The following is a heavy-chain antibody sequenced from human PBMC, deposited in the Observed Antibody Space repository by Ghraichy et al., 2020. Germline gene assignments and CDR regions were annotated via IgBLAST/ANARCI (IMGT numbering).Heavy chain of an antibody. J-gene: IGHJ3*02. CDR3: ARTYYGSGSYYNKAFDI. D-gene: IGHD3-10*01. V-gene: IGHV4-34*01. CDR1: RGSFDGYF. Sequence: SETLSLTCAVFRGSFDGYFWSLVRPPPGKGLKRIGEISHRGNTNYTSSLKSRVTVSLDASKNQFSLRLSSVTAADTAVYYCARTYYGSGSYYNKAFDIWGQGTMVTVSS. CDR2: ISHRGNT.